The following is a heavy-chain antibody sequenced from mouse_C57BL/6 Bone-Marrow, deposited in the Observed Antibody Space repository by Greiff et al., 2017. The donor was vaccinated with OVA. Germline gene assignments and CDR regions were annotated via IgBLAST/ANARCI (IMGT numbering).Heavy chain of an antibody. Sequence: EVKLVESGGGLVKPGGSLKLSCAASGFTFSDYGMHWVRQAPEKGLEWVAYISSGSSTIYYADTVKGRFTISRDNAKNTLFLQMTSLRSEDTAMYYCARPGSSGSYYFDYWGQGTTLTVSS. D-gene: IGHD3-2*02. CDR2: ISSGSSTI. J-gene: IGHJ2*01. CDR3: ARPGSSGSYYFDY. V-gene: IGHV5-17*01. CDR1: GFTFSDYG.